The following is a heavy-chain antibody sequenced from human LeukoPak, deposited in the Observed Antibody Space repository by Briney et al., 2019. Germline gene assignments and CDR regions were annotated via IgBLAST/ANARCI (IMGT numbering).Heavy chain of an antibody. CDR3: ASEVTYHYGMDV. CDR1: GFTFSSYW. J-gene: IGHJ6*02. V-gene: IGHV3-74*01. Sequence: GGSLRLSCAASGFTFSSYWMHWVRQAPGKGLVWVSRINSDGSSTSYADSVKGRFTISRDNAKNTLYLQMNSLRAEDTAVYYCASEVTYHYGMDVWGQGTTVTVSS. CDR2: INSDGSST. D-gene: IGHD2-21*02.